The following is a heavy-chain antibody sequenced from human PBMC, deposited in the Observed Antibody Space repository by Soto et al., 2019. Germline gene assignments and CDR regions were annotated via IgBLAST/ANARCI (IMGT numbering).Heavy chain of an antibody. J-gene: IGHJ4*02. V-gene: IGHV4-34*01. D-gene: IGHD6-19*01. CDR3: ARGIYSSGWGYYFDY. Sequence: PSETLSLTCAVYGGSFSGYYWSWIRQPPGKGLEWIGEINHSGSTNYNPSLKSRVTISVDTSKNQFSLKLSSVTAADTAVYYCARGIYSSGWGYYFDYWGQGTLVTVSS. CDR1: GGSFSGYY. CDR2: INHSGST.